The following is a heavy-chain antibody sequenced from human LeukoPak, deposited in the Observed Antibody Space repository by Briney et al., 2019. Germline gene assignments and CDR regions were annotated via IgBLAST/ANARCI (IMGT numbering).Heavy chain of an antibody. CDR1: GFTFDDYG. Sequence: GGSLRLSCAASGFTFDDYGMSWVRQAPEKGLEWVSGINWNGGSTGYADSVKGRFTISRDNAKNTLSLQMNSLRAEDTAVYYCARRSSGQGLDYWGQGTLVSVS. CDR2: INWNGGST. V-gene: IGHV3-20*04. D-gene: IGHD6-19*01. J-gene: IGHJ4*02. CDR3: ARRSSGQGLDY.